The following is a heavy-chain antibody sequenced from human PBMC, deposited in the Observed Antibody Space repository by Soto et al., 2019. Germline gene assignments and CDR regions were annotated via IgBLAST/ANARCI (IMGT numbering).Heavy chain of an antibody. CDR2: SSATGAGT. J-gene: IGHJ4*02. CDR1: GFTFSSYG. V-gene: IGHV3-23*01. CDR3: AKGRRAGGNYGLYSDF. Sequence: EVQLLESGGGLVQPGGSLRLSCAASGFTFSSYGMTWVRQAPGKGLEWVSFSSATGAGTYYADSVKGRFTISRDNSKNTQYLQMTSLRADDTAVYYCAKGRRAGGNYGLYSDFWGQGARVIVSS. D-gene: IGHD1-7*01.